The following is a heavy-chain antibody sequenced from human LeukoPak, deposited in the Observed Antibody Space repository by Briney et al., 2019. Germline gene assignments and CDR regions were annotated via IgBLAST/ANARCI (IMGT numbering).Heavy chain of an antibody. CDR2: INPNSGGT. J-gene: IGHJ4*02. Sequence: ASVKVSCKASGYTFTGYYMHWVRQAPGQGLEWMGWINPNSGGTNYAQKFQDRVTMTRDTSITTAYMELSSLRSEDTAVYYCARGLARTSMVTRGGVRFDYWGQGTLVTVSS. CDR3: ARGLARTSMVTRGGVRFDY. D-gene: IGHD5-18*01. CDR1: GYTFTGYY. V-gene: IGHV1-2*02.